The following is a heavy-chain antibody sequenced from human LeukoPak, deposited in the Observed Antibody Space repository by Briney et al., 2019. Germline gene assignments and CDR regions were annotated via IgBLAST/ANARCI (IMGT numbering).Heavy chain of an antibody. J-gene: IGHJ6*03. CDR2: INHSGST. D-gene: IGHD2-15*01. Sequence: SETLSLTCAVYGGFFSGYYWSWIRQPPGKGLEWIGEINHSGSTNYNPSLKSRVTISVDTSKNQSSLKLSSVTAADTAVYYCARGKLGYCSGGSCYPYYYYYYMDVWGKGTTVTVSS. CDR3: ARGKLGYCSGGSCYPYYYYYYMDV. CDR1: GGFFSGYY. V-gene: IGHV4-34*01.